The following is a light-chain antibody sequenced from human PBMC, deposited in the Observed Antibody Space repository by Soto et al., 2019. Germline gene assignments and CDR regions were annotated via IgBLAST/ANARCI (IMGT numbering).Light chain of an antibody. V-gene: IGKV1-5*03. J-gene: IGKJ1*01. CDR1: QSISSA. CDR3: QQYHYPWT. Sequence: DTQMTQSPSTLSASVGDRVTITCRASQSISSALAWYQQKPGKAPKVLIYEASSLQSGVPSRFSGSGSGTEFTLTISSLQPDDFATYYCQQYHYPWTFGQGTKVDIK. CDR2: EAS.